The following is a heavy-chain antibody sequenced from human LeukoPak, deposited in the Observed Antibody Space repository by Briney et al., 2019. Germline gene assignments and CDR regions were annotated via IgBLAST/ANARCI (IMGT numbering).Heavy chain of an antibody. D-gene: IGHD6-6*01. CDR1: GGSISSSSYY. J-gene: IGHJ3*02. Sequence: SETLSLTCTVSGGSISSSSYYWGWIRQPPGKGLEWIGSIYYSGSTYYNPSLKSRVTISVDTSKDQFSLKLSSVTAADTAVYYCARPTSSSGAFDIWGQGTMVTVSS. CDR2: IYYSGST. V-gene: IGHV4-39*01. CDR3: ARPTSSSGAFDI.